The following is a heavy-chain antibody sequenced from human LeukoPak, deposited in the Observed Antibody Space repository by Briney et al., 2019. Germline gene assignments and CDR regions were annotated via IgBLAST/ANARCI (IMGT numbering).Heavy chain of an antibody. D-gene: IGHD2-2*01. CDR2: IKQDGSEK. Sequence: PGGSLRLSCAASGFTFSSYWMSWVRQAPGKGLEWVANIKQDGSEKYYVDSVKGRFTISRDNAKNSLYLQMNSLRAEDTAVYYCARVGPSGTSWADAFDIWGQGTMVTVSS. J-gene: IGHJ3*02. CDR3: ARVGPSGTSWADAFDI. V-gene: IGHV3-7*01. CDR1: GFTFSSYW.